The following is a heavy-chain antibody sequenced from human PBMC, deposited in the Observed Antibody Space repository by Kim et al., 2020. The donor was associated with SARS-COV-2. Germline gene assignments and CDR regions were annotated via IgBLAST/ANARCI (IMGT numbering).Heavy chain of an antibody. CDR1: GASITTYY. Sequence: SETLSLTCTVSGASITTYYWSWIRQPPGKGLEWIGYIYYSGSTNYNPSLKSRVTISVDTSKNQVSLRLSSVTAADTAVYYCARLYEGTFTRYGMDVWGQGTTVTVSS. D-gene: IGHD3-10*01. V-gene: IGHV4-59*08. J-gene: IGHJ6*02. CDR3: ARLYEGTFTRYGMDV. CDR2: IYYSGST.